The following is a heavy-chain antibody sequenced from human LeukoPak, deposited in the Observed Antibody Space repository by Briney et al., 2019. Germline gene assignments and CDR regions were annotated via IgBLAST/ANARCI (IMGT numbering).Heavy chain of an antibody. J-gene: IGHJ4*02. V-gene: IGHV4-39*01. Sequence: PSETLSLTCAVSGGSISSTTSYWGWIRQPPGKGLEWIGRIYYSGSTFYNPSLKSRVTISVDTSKNQFSLKLSSVTAADTAVYYCARGGRWRQVDYWGQGTLVTVSS. D-gene: IGHD1-26*01. CDR3: ARGGRWRQVDY. CDR1: GGSISSTTSY. CDR2: IYYSGST.